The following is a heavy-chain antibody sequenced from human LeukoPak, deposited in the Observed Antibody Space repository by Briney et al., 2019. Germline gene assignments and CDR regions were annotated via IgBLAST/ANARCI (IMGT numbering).Heavy chain of an antibody. CDR2: ISYDGSNK. Sequence: GGSLRLSCAASGFTFSSYAMHWVRQAPGKGLEWVAVISYDGSNKYYADSVKGRFTISRDNSKNTLYLQMNSLRAEDTAVYYCANSDYGDYAFWAFDIWGQGTMVTVSS. V-gene: IGHV3-30*04. CDR1: GFTFSSYA. D-gene: IGHD4-17*01. CDR3: ANSDYGDYAFWAFDI. J-gene: IGHJ3*02.